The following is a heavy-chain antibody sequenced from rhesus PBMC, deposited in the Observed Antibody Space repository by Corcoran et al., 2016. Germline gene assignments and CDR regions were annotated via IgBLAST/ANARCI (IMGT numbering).Heavy chain of an antibody. CDR2: IYGNSAIT. CDR1: GGSISGYYY. J-gene: IGHJ6*01. D-gene: IGHD6-25*01. Sequence: QVQLQQWGEGLVKPSETLSLTCAVYGGSISGYYYWSWIRQPPGKGLEWIVYIYGNSAITNYNPSLKNRVTISKDPSKNQFFLKLSSVTAADTAVYYCARSAAAGTGRYYYGLDSWGHGVVVTVSS. CDR3: ARSAAAGTGRYYYGLDS. V-gene: IGHV4-73*01.